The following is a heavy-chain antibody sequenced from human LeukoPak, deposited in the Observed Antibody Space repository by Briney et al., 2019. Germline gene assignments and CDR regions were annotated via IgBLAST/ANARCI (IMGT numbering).Heavy chain of an antibody. CDR2: IYYSGST. Sequence: SETLSLXCTVSGGSISSYYWSWIRQPPGKALELIGYIYYSGSTNYNPSLKSRVTISVDTSKNQFSLKLSSVTAADTAVYYCARGDYGDPFDYGGQGTLVTVSS. CDR1: GGSISSYY. V-gene: IGHV4-59*01. CDR3: ARGDYGDPFDY. D-gene: IGHD4-17*01. J-gene: IGHJ4*02.